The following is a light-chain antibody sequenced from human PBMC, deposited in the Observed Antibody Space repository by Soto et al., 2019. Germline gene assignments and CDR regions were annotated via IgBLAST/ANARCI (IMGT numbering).Light chain of an antibody. CDR2: DAS. V-gene: IGKV3-11*01. J-gene: IGKJ1*01. CDR3: QQRSDWPA. Sequence: EIVLTQSPATLSLSPGERASLSCRVSQTVSSYLAWYQQKPGQPPRLLIYDASSRATGIPARFSGSGSGTDFTLTIGSIEPEDSAVYYCQQRSDWPAFGQGTKVEIK. CDR1: QTVSSY.